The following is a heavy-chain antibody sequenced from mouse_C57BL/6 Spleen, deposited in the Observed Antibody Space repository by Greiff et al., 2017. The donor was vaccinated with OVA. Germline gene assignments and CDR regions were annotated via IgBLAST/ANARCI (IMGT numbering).Heavy chain of an antibody. D-gene: IGHD2-4*01. CDR2: INPNNGGT. CDR1: GYTFTDYY. V-gene: IGHV1-26*01. Sequence: VQLQQSGPELVKPGASVKISCKASGYTFTDYYMNWVKQSHGKSLEWIGDINPNNGGTSYNQKFKGKATLTVDKSSSTAYMELRSLTSEDSAVYYCARGRDYDYDYWYFDVWGTGTTVTVSS. J-gene: IGHJ1*03. CDR3: ARGRDYDYDYWYFDV.